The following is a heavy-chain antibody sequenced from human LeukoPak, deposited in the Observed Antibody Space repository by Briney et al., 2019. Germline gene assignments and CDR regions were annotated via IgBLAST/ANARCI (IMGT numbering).Heavy chain of an antibody. CDR2: IYYSGST. CDR3: ARHGSRHNYYDFDY. Sequence: PSETLSLTCTVSGGSISNSSYYWGWIRQPPGKGLEWIGSIYYSGSTYYNPSLKSRVTISVDTSKNQFSLKLSSVTAADTAVYYCARHGSRHNYYDFDYWGQGTLVTVSS. V-gene: IGHV4-39*01. CDR1: GGSISNSSYY. D-gene: IGHD3-22*01. J-gene: IGHJ4*02.